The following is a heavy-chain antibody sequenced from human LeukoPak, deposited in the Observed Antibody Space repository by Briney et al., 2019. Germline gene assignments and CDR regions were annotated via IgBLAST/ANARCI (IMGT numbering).Heavy chain of an antibody. CDR3: ARVTYYYDSSGYRPASNFDY. V-gene: IGHV4-34*01. CDR2: INHSGST. D-gene: IGHD3-22*01. Sequence: SETLSLTCAVYGGSFSGYYWSWIRQPPGKGLESIGEINHSGSTNYNPSLKSRVTISVDTSKNQFSLKLSSVTAADTAVYYCARVTYYYDSSGYRPASNFDYWGQGTLVTVSS. CDR1: GGSFSGYY. J-gene: IGHJ4*02.